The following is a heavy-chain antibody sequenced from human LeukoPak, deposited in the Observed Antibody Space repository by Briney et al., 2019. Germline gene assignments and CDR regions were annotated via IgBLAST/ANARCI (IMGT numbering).Heavy chain of an antibody. CDR1: GFTFSSYG. Sequence: GRSLRLSCAASGFTFSSYGMLWVRQAPGKGLDWLAIIWYDGSHKYYSDSVKGRFTISRDNSKNTLYLQMHSLRAEDTAVYYCARDLEGAKMTTGADYWGQGTTVTVSS. D-gene: IGHD1-14*01. J-gene: IGHJ4*02. CDR2: IWYDGSHK. V-gene: IGHV3-33*01. CDR3: ARDLEGAKMTTGADY.